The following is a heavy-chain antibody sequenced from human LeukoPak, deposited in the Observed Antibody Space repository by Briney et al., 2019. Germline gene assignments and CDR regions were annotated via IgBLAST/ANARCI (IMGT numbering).Heavy chain of an antibody. Sequence: SVNVSFKASRYTFTGYYMHWVRQAPGQGLEWMGWINPNSGGTNYAQKFQGRVTMTRDTSISTAYMELSRLRSDDTAVYYCARDDGNTGVDYWGQGTLVTVPS. V-gene: IGHV1-2*02. D-gene: IGHD4-23*01. CDR3: ARDDGNTGVDY. CDR2: INPNSGGT. CDR1: RYTFTGYY. J-gene: IGHJ4*02.